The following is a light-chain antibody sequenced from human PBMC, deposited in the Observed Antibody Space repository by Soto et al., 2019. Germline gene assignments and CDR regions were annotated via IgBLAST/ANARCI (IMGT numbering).Light chain of an antibody. Sequence: ESVLTQSPGTLSLCTGERATLSCRASQSVSNNYLAWYQQKPGQAPRLLIYGASNRATGIPDRFSGSGSGTDFTLTISRLEPEDFAVYYCQQYGSSGTFGQGTKVDIK. J-gene: IGKJ1*01. CDR3: QQYGSSGT. V-gene: IGKV3-20*01. CDR2: GAS. CDR1: QSVSNNY.